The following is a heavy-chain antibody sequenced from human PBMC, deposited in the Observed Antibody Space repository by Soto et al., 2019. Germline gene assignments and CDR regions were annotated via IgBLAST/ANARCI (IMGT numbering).Heavy chain of an antibody. V-gene: IGHV1-46*01. Sequence: QVQVAQSGAEVKRPGASVKVSCWASGYPFTNFYIHWVRQAPGQGLEWMGIINPSGGSTAYAQKFLGRVTMTSDTSTSTVYMEVSSLRSEDTAVYYCARADYYGSSGYHLAYWGQGTLVTVSS. CDR2: INPSGGST. D-gene: IGHD3-22*01. J-gene: IGHJ4*02. CDR1: GYPFTNFY. CDR3: ARADYYGSSGYHLAY.